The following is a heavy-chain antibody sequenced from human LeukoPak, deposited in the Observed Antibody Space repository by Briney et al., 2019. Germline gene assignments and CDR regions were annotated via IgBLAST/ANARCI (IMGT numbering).Heavy chain of an antibody. CDR3: ARDRSDILGDYYYGIDV. CDR1: GFTFSSYE. CDR2: ISSSGSTI. Sequence: PGGSLRLSCAASGFTFSSYEMNWVRQAPGKGLEWVSYISSSGSTIYYADSVKGRFTISRDNAKNSLYLQMTSLRAEDTAVYYCARDRSDILGDYYYGIDVWGQGTTVTVSS. J-gene: IGHJ6*02. D-gene: IGHD3-9*01. V-gene: IGHV3-48*03.